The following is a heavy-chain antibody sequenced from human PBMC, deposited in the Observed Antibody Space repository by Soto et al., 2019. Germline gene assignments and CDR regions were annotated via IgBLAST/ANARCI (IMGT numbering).Heavy chain of an antibody. Sequence: SETLSLTCAVSGDSISSSNWWSWVRQPPGKGLEWIGEIYHSGNTNYNPSLKSRVTMAVDKSRNQFSLKLSSVTAADTAVYYCARRWGEGRVDYWGQGTLVTVSS. CDR3: ARRWGEGRVDY. CDR1: GDSISSSNW. D-gene: IGHD3-10*01. V-gene: IGHV4-4*02. J-gene: IGHJ4*02. CDR2: IYHSGNT.